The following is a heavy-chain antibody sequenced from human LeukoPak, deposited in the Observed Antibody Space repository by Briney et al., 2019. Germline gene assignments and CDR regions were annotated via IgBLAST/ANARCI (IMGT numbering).Heavy chain of an antibody. CDR1: RFTFSSYA. V-gene: IGHV3-23*01. D-gene: IGHD1-26*01. J-gene: IGHJ5*01. Sequence: GGSLRLSCAASRFTFSSYAMNWVRQAPGKGLEWVSTIRDNGGSTYYADSVKGRFTISRDNSKNTLYLQMNSLRAEDTAVYYCARVRRQVGSRWFDSWGQGTLVTVYS. CDR3: ARVRRQVGSRWFDS. CDR2: IRDNGGST.